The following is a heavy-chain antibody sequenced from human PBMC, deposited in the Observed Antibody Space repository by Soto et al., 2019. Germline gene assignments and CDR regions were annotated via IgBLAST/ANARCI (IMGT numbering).Heavy chain of an antibody. CDR3: AREVSGSYDL. CDR1: GFTFSDYY. D-gene: IGHD1-26*01. CDR2: ISSGSDYI. Sequence: QVQLVESGGGLVKPGGSLRLSCAASGFTFSDYYMSWIRQAPGKGLEWLSYISSGSDYITYANSVRGRFTISRDNAKNSLYLQMNRLRAEDTAVYYCAREVSGSYDLWGQGTLVTVSS. J-gene: IGHJ4*02. V-gene: IGHV3-11*06.